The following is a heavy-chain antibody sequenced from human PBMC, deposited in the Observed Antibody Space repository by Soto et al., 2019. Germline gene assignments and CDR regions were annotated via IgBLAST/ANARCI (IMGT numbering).Heavy chain of an antibody. D-gene: IGHD5-18*01. CDR3: TRDKDRYGYRDY. J-gene: IGHJ4*02. V-gene: IGHV4-4*07. Sequence: PSETLSLTCTVSGASISSYYWSWIRQPAGKGLEWIGRMYTSGSTNYNPSLKSRVTMSVDTSRNQFSLKLSSVTAADTAVYYCTRDKDRYGYRDYWGQGTLVTVS. CDR1: GASISSYY. CDR2: MYTSGST.